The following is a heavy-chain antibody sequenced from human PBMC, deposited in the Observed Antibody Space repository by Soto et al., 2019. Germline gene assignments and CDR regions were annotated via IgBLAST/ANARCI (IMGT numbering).Heavy chain of an antibody. CDR3: AIALYYDFWTSDY. D-gene: IGHD3-3*01. Sequence: EVQLLESGGGLVQPGGSLRLSCAASGFTFSSYAMSWVRQAPGKGLEWVSAISGSGGSTYYADSVKGRFTISRDNSKNTLDQQINSLRAEDTAGYYCAIALYYDFWTSDYWGQGTLVTVSS. V-gene: IGHV3-23*01. J-gene: IGHJ4*02. CDR2: ISGSGGST. CDR1: GFTFSSYA.